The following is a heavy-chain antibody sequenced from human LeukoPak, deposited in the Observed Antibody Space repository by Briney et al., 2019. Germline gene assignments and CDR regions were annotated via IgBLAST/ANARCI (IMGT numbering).Heavy chain of an antibody. CDR3: ARNRPIQFYYYYYMDV. V-gene: IGHV3-9*01. CDR2: ISWNSGSI. Sequence: PGRSLRLSCAASGFTFDDYAMHWVRQAPGKGLEWVSGISWNSGSIGYADSVKGRFTISRDNAKNSLYLQMNSLRAEDTALYYCARNRPIQFYYYYYMDVWGKGTTVTVSS. J-gene: IGHJ6*03. CDR1: GFTFDDYA. D-gene: IGHD1-14*01.